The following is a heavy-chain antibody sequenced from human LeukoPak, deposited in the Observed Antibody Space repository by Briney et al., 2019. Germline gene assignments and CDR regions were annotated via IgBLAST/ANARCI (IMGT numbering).Heavy chain of an antibody. CDR2: INDSGSTR. CDR3: AKDMQTWPRFPDY. D-gene: IGHD5-12*01. V-gene: IGHV3-23*01. CDR1: GFTFSSYS. J-gene: IGHJ4*02. Sequence: AGRSLRLSCAASGFTFSSYSMSWVRQAPGKGLEWVSGINDSGSTRFYAASVKGRFTSSRDNPKNTLYLQMNGLRVEDTAVYYCAKDMQTWPRFPDYWGQGTLVTVSS.